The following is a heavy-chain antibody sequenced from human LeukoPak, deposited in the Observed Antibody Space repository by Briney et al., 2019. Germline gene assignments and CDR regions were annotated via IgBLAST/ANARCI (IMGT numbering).Heavy chain of an antibody. CDR1: GYTFTSYG. D-gene: IGHD3-10*01. Sequence: ASLKVSCKASGYTFTSYGITWVRQAPGQGLEWMGWISGYNGNTNYAQKFQGRVTMTTDTSTSTVYMELRSLRSDDTAVYYCARDDNYGSGQPDDWGQGTLVTVSS. CDR3: ARDDNYGSGQPDD. J-gene: IGHJ4*02. V-gene: IGHV1-18*01. CDR2: ISGYNGNT.